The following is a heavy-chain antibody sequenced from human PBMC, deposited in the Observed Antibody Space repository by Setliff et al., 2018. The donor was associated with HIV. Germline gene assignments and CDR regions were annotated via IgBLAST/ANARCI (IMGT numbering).Heavy chain of an antibody. D-gene: IGHD3-10*01. CDR1: GGSFGVYR. CDR3: ARDRHSSGLGSYGP. CDR2: IDSSGTT. V-gene: IGHV4-4*07. J-gene: IGHJ5*02. Sequence: KPSETLSLTCTISGGSFGVYRWSWIRQSAGRGLEWIGRIDSSGTTDYKPSLKGRVAIPVDTSRNQFSLRVTSVTAADTAVYFCARDRHSSGLGSYGPWGPGILVTVSS.